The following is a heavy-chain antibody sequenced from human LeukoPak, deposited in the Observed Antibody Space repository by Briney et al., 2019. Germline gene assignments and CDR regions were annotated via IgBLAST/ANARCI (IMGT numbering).Heavy chain of an antibody. J-gene: IGHJ5*02. D-gene: IGHD6-19*01. CDR3: ARTQQWLVLGFDP. CDR1: GFTFSDYY. V-gene: IGHV3-11*01. Sequence: GGSLRLSCAASGFTFSDYYMSWIRQAPGKGLEWISYISSNGRTIYYADSVKGRFTISRDNARKSVYLQMNSLRAEDTAIYYCARTQQWLVLGFDPWGQGTLVTDSS. CDR2: ISSNGRTI.